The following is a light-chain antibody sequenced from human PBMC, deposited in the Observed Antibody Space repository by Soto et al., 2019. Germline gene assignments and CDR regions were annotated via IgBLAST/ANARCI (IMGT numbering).Light chain of an antibody. V-gene: IGKV3-15*01. J-gene: IGKJ5*01. CDR3: QQYNNWPFS. CDR1: QGVTTN. CDR2: DVS. Sequence: EIVMTQSPATLSVSPGERATLSCGAGQGVTTNFAWYQQKSGQSPRLLIYDVSTRATGVPARFSGTGSETDFTLTISGLQSEDSAVYFCQQYNNWPFSFGQGTRLEIK.